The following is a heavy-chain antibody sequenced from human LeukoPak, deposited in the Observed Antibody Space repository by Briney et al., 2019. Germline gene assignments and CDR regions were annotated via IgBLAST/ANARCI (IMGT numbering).Heavy chain of an antibody. CDR3: AKDQRWESPHYLDF. V-gene: IGHV1-8*01. J-gene: IGHJ4*02. CDR1: GFTFTSHD. CDR2: MNPNSGNT. D-gene: IGHD1-26*01. Sequence: ASVKVSCKAAGFTFTSHDYNWVRQATGQGLEWMGWMNPNSGNTGYAQKFQGRVTMTRDTSITTVYMELSSLTSEDTAVYYCAKDQRWESPHYLDFWGQGTLVTVSS.